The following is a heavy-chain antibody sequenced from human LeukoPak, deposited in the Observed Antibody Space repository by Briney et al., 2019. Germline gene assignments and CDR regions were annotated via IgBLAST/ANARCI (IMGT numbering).Heavy chain of an antibody. Sequence: GGSLRLSCAASGFTLSSCAMHWVRQAPGKGLEWVSIINTSGSGTYYADSVKGRFTISRDNSKNTLYLQMNSLRAEDTAVYYCAKDGAGTFDYWGQGTLVTVSS. V-gene: IGHV3-23*01. D-gene: IGHD6-19*01. CDR3: AKDGAGTFDY. CDR2: INTSGSGT. J-gene: IGHJ4*02. CDR1: GFTLSSCA.